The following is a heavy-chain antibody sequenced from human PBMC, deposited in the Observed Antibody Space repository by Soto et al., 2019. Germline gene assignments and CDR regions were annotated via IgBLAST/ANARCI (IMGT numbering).Heavy chain of an antibody. Sequence: EVQLVESGGGLVQPGGSLRLSCLASEFTFNTYWMNWVRQAPGRGLEWVANIKDDGSEKNYVDSVKSRFTISRDNAKKSLYLQMMSLRGEDTAVYFCARDWGTPGRASAVGYYYHYGMDVWAQGTTVTVSS. CDR2: IKDDGSEK. CDR1: EFTFNTYW. J-gene: IGHJ6*02. D-gene: IGHD6-19*01. V-gene: IGHV3-7*05. CDR3: ARDWGTPGRASAVGYYYHYGMDV.